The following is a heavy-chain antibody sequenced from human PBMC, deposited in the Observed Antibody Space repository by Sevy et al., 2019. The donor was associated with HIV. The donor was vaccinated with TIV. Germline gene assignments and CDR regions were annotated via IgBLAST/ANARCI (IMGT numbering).Heavy chain of an antibody. CDR1: GFTFSSYS. J-gene: IGHJ3*02. V-gene: IGHV3-21*01. CDR2: ISSSSSYI. Sequence: GGSLRLSCAASGFTFSSYSMNWVRQAPGKGLEWVSSISSSSSYIYYADSVKGRFTISRDNAKNSLYPQMNSLRAEDTAVYYCARGGIRGDHDAFDIWGQGTMVTVSS. D-gene: IGHD2-21*02. CDR3: ARGGIRGDHDAFDI.